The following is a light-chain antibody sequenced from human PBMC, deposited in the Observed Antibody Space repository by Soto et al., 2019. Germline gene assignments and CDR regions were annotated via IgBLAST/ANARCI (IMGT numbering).Light chain of an antibody. CDR1: SSNIENNY. V-gene: IGLV1-51*02. Sequence: QSVLTQPPSVSAAPGQTVTISCSGGSSNIENNYVSWYQHFPGTAPKLLIYEDTNRPSGIPDRFSGSKSVTSDTLGITGLQTGDEAEYYCVTWDGNLSAGVFGGGTKLTVL. CDR3: VTWDGNLSAGV. CDR2: EDT. J-gene: IGLJ2*01.